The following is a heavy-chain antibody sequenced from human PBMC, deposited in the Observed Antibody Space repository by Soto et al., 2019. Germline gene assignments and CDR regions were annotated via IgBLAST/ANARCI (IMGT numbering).Heavy chain of an antibody. J-gene: IGHJ6*02. CDR1: GFTFSSYA. Sequence: RRLSCAASGFTFSSYAMSWVRQAPGKGLEWVSAISGSGGSTYYADSVKGRFTISRDNSKNTLYLQMNSLRAEDTAVYYCAKGRAGAITIFGVVIIHGMDVWGQGTTVTVSS. CDR3: AKGRAGAITIFGVVIIHGMDV. CDR2: ISGSGGST. V-gene: IGHV3-23*01. D-gene: IGHD3-3*01.